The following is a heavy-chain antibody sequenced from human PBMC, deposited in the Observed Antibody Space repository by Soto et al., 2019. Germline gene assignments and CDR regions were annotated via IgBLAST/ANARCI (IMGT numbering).Heavy chain of an antibody. D-gene: IGHD1-26*01. CDR2: INPKSGGT. Sequence: ASVQVSCKASLYTFPVYYMHWVRQAPGQGLEWMGWINPKSGGTMYPQKFQGRVTMTWDTSISTAYMALTRLRSDDTAVYYCARDLAKGGGSAGFDYWGQRTLVTVSS. CDR3: ARDLAKGGGSAGFDY. V-gene: IGHV1-2*02. J-gene: IGHJ4*02. CDR1: LYTFPVYY.